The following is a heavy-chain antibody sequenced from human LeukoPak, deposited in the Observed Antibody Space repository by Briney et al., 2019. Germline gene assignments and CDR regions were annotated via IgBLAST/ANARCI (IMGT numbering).Heavy chain of an antibody. V-gene: IGHV3-23*01. CDR3: AREKHEGSGSHYFALDV. D-gene: IGHD3-10*01. CDR2: ISGSGGST. CDR1: GFTFSSYA. Sequence: GGSLRLSCAASGFTFSSYAMSWVRQAPGKGLEWVSAISGSGGSTYYADSVKGRFTISRDNSRNTVLLQMDSLSAEDTAVYYCAREKHEGSGSHYFALDVWGQGTMVIVAS. J-gene: IGHJ6*02.